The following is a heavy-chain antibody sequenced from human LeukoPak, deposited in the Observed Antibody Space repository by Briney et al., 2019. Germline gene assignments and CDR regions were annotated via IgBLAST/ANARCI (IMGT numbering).Heavy chain of an antibody. CDR3: ARSGIAAAGTFYKVDY. CDR1: VFTFSSYA. D-gene: IGHD6-13*01. V-gene: IGHV3-23*01. J-gene: IGHJ4*02. Sequence: GGSLRLSCAASVFTFSSYAMSWVRQAPGKGLEWVSAISGSGGSTYYADSVKGRFTISRDNSKNTLYLQMNSPRAEDTAVYYCARSGIAAAGTFYKVDYWGQGTLVTVSS. CDR2: ISGSGGST.